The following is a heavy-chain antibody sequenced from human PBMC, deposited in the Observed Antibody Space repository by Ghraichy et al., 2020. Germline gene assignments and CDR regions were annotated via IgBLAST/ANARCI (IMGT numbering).Heavy chain of an antibody. CDR2: IYYSGSP. CDR1: GGSISRSSYY. Sequence: SETLSLTCTVSGGSISRSSYYWGWIRQPPGKGLEWIGSIYYSGSPYYNPSLKSRVTISVDTSKNQFSLKLNSVTAADTAVYHCARSATVTTGYFDYWGQGTLVTVSS. V-gene: IGHV4-39*01. J-gene: IGHJ4*02. CDR3: ARSATVTTGYFDY. D-gene: IGHD4-17*01.